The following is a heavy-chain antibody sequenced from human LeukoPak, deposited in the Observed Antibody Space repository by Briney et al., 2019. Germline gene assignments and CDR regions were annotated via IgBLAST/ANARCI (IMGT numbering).Heavy chain of an antibody. J-gene: IGHJ6*02. V-gene: IGHV3-23*01. D-gene: IGHD2-2*01. Sequence: HPGGSLRLSCAASGFSFSTYAMNWVRQGPGKGLEWVATISGGGYTTYYADSVKGRFTISRDNSKNTLFLQMDSLRAEDTAVFFCARYCSSSTCQGSSYYFGMDVWGQGTTVTVSS. CDR1: GFSFSTYA. CDR3: ARYCSSSTCQGSSYYFGMDV. CDR2: ISGGGYTT.